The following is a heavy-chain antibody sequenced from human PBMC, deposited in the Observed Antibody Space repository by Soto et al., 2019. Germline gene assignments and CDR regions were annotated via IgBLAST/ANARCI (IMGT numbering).Heavy chain of an antibody. D-gene: IGHD2-15*01. CDR3: ARDFVPYSRYCSGGACYSYNWFDP. CDR2: ISDDGANK. Sequence: GGSLRLSCVASGFTFSPYAMHWVRQAPGKGLEWVAVISDDGANKYYADSVKGRFAISRDNSKNTLYLQMNSLRAEDTAVYYCARDFVPYSRYCSGGACYSYNWFDPWGQGTLVTVSS. V-gene: IGHV3-30*09. CDR1: GFTFSPYA. J-gene: IGHJ5*02.